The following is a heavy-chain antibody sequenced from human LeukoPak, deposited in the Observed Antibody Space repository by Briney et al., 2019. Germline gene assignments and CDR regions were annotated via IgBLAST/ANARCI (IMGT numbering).Heavy chain of an antibody. CDR2: ISSSGSTI. CDR3: ARGTLGLRDFDY. J-gene: IGHJ4*02. CDR1: GFTFSSYE. D-gene: IGHD3-16*01. Sequence: GGSLRLSCAASGFTFSSYEVNWVRQAPGKGLEWVSYISSSGSTIYYADSVKGRFTISRDNAKNSLYLQMNSLRAEDTAVYYCARGTLGLRDFDYWGQGTLVTVSS. V-gene: IGHV3-48*03.